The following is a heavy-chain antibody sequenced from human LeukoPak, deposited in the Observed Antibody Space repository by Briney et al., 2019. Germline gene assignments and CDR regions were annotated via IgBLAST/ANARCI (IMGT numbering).Heavy chain of an antibody. J-gene: IGHJ4*02. V-gene: IGHV1-2*02. CDR2: INPNSGGT. CDR3: ARAGGDGYNPHFDY. D-gene: IGHD5-24*01. CDR1: GYTFTDYY. Sequence: LWASVKVSCKASGYTFTDYYMHWVRQAPGQGLEWMGWINPNSGGTNYAQKFQGRVTMTRDTSISTAYMELSRLTADDTAVYYCARAGGDGYNPHFDYWGQGTLVTVSS.